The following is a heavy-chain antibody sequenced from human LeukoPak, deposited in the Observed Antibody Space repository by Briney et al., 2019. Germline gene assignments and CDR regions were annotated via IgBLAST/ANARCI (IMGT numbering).Heavy chain of an antibody. J-gene: IGHJ4*02. Sequence: GGSLRLPCVVSGFTFSPYTMTWVRQAPGKGLEWVSAISGSGDSTYYADSVKGRFTISRDNSKNTLYLQMNILRAEDTAVYYRSKSLGDIVVVAAAFDSWGQGALVTVSS. V-gene: IGHV3-23*01. CDR2: ISGSGDST. D-gene: IGHD2-15*01. CDR1: GFTFSPYT. CDR3: SKSLGDIVVVAAAFDS.